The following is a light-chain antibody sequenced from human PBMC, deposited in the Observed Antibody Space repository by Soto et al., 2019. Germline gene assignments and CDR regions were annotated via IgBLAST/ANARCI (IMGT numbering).Light chain of an antibody. V-gene: IGLV2-14*03. CDR2: DVT. CDR3: SSYTSDTTGV. Sequence: QSVLTQPASVSGSPGQSIANSCTGTSSDVGGYNYVSWYQQHPGKAPKLMIYDVTTRPSGVSNRFSGSKSGNTAALTISGLQAEDEADYYCSSYTSDTTGVFGTGTKLTVL. CDR1: SSDVGGYNY. J-gene: IGLJ1*01.